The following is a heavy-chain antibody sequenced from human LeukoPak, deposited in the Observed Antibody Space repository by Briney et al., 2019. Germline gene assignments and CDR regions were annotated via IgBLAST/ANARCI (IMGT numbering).Heavy chain of an antibody. D-gene: IGHD4-11*01. Sequence: GGSLRLSCAASGFTVSSNYMSWVRQAPGKGLEWVSVICSGGSTYYADSVKGRFTISRDNSKNTLYLQMNSLRAEDTAVYYCASSNYDVTPYYFDYWGQGTLVTVSS. CDR1: GFTVSSNY. V-gene: IGHV3-66*02. CDR2: ICSGGST. CDR3: ASSNYDVTPYYFDY. J-gene: IGHJ4*02.